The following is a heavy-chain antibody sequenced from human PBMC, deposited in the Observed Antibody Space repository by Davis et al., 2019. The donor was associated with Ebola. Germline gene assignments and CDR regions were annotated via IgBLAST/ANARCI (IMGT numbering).Heavy chain of an antibody. Sequence: PSETLSLTCGVCGGSLSGYYWTWIRQAPGKGLEWIGEIDDDGDTTYRAYLKSRLTISLDTSKNQFSLKLTSATAADTAIYFCARDFGDGAHFDYWGQGILVTVSS. J-gene: IGHJ4*02. V-gene: IGHV4-34*01. D-gene: IGHD3-16*01. CDR2: IDDDGDT. CDR1: GGSLSGYY. CDR3: ARDFGDGAHFDY.